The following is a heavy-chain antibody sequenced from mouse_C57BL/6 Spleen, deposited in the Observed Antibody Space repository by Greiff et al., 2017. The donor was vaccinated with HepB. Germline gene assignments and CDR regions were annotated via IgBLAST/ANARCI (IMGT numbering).Heavy chain of an antibody. CDR2: IWTGGGT. V-gene: IGHV2-9-1*01. CDR3: ARGITTVVADWYFDV. D-gene: IGHD1-1*01. J-gene: IGHJ1*03. Sequence: VQLVESGPGLVAPSQSLSITCTVSGFSLTSYAISWVRQPPGKGLEWLGVIWTGGGTNYNSALKSRLSISKDNSKSQVFLKMNSLQTDDTARYYCARGITTVVADWYFDVWGTGTTVTVSS. CDR1: GFSLTSYA.